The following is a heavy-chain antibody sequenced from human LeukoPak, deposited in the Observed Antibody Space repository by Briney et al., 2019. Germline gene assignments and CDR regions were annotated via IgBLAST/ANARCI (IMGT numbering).Heavy chain of an antibody. CDR2: INHSGST. CDR3: ARLPSARRRNWKQDY. V-gene: IGHV4-39*07. J-gene: IGHJ4*02. Sequence: SGPTLVNPTQTLTLTCTFSGFSLSTSGMCVSWIRQPPGKGLEWIGEINHSGSTNYNPSLKSRVTISVDTSKNQFSLKLSSVTAADTAVYYCARLPSARRRNWKQDYWGQGTLVTVSS. CDR1: GFSLSTSGM. D-gene: IGHD1-1*01.